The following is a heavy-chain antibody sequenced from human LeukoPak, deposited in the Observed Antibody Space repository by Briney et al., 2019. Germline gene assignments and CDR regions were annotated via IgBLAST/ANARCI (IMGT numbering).Heavy chain of an antibody. CDR2: IKSVGSDI. J-gene: IGHJ6*04. Sequence: PGGSLRLSCAASGFTFSSYWMHWVRQAPGKGLVWVSRIKSVGSDIIYADSVKGRFTISTDNAKNMLYLEMNSLRGEDTAVYYCTRKSGHYYGMDVWGKGTTVTVSS. CDR1: GFTFSSYW. CDR3: TRKSGHYYGMDV. D-gene: IGHD1-26*01. V-gene: IGHV3-74*01.